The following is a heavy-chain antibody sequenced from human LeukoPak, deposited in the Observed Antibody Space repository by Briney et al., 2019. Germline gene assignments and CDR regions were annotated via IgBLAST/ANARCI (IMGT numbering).Heavy chain of an antibody. J-gene: IGHJ5*02. CDR2: IYYSGST. D-gene: IGHD1-1*01. CDR3: ARVQKVMTSSWFDP. Sequence: SETLSLNCTVSGGSISRYHWSWIRQPPGKGLEWIGYIYYSGSTNYNPSLKSRVTISVDTSKNQFSLKLSSVTAADTAVYYCARVQKVMTSSWFDPWGQGTLVTVSS. V-gene: IGHV4-59*01. CDR1: GGSISRYH.